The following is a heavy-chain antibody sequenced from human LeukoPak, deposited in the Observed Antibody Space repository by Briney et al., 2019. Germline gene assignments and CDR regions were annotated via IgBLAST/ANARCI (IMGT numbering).Heavy chain of an antibody. CDR2: ISAYNGNT. Sequence: GASVKVSCKASGYTFTSYGISWVRQAPGQGLEWMGWISAYNGNTNYAQKLQGRATMTRDTSISTAYMELSRLRSDDTAVYYCARGGNSGWRTPNDDYWGQGTLVTVSS. CDR1: GYTFTSYG. V-gene: IGHV1-18*01. CDR3: ARGGNSGWRTPNDDY. D-gene: IGHD6-19*01. J-gene: IGHJ4*02.